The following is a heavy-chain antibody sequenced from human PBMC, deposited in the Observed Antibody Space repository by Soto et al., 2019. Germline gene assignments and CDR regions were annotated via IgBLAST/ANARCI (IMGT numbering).Heavy chain of an antibody. V-gene: IGHV1-46*01. CDR1: GYTFSNSY. Sequence: QVQLVQSGAEVKKPGASVKISCKASGYTFSNSYVHWVRQAPGQGLEWMGVINPNGGGTDYAKKFQGRVTMTRDTSTSTVYMELSSLRSEDTAMYYCARGKTRGVANFDYWGQGTLVTVSS. CDR3: ARGKTRGVANFDY. D-gene: IGHD3-10*01. J-gene: IGHJ4*02. CDR2: INPNGGGT.